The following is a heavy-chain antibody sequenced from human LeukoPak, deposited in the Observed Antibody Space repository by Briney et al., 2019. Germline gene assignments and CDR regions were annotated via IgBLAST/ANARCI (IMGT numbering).Heavy chain of an antibody. CDR1: GFTFSSYA. J-gene: IGHJ4*02. V-gene: IGHV3-64*01. CDR3: ARVGYSSGWYVGLDY. CDR2: ISSNGGST. D-gene: IGHD6-19*01. Sequence: GGSLRLSCAASGFTFSSYAMHWVRQAPGKGLEYVSAISSNGGSTYYANSVKGRFTISRDNAKNSLYLQMNSLRAEDTAVYYCARVGYSSGWYVGLDYWGQGTLVTVSS.